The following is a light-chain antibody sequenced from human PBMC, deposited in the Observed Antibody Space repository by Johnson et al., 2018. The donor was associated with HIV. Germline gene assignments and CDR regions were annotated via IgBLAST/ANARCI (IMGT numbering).Light chain of an antibody. CDR1: SSNIGNNY. V-gene: IGLV1-51*01. Sequence: QSVLTQPPSVSAAPGQKVTISCSGSSSNIGNNYVSWYQQLPGTAPKLLIYDNNKRPSGIPDRFSGSKSGTSATLGITGLQTGDEADNSCGTWDRSLTGVFGTGTKVTVL. J-gene: IGLJ1*01. CDR3: GTWDRSLTGV. CDR2: DNN.